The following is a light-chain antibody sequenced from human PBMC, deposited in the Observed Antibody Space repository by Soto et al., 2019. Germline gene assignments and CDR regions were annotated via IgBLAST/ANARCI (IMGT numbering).Light chain of an antibody. CDR3: QSYDSSLSGSVV. CDR2: GNS. Sequence: QSVLTQPPSVSGAPRQRVTISCTGSSSNIGAGYHVHWYQQLPGTAPKLLIYGNSNRPSGVPDRFSGSKSGTSASLAITGLQAEDEADYYCQSYDSSLSGSVVFGGGTKLTVL. V-gene: IGLV1-40*01. J-gene: IGLJ3*02. CDR1: SSNIGAGYH.